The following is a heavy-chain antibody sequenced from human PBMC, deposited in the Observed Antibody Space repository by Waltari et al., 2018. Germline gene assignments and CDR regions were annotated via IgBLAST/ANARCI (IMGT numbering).Heavy chain of an antibody. V-gene: IGHV1-69-2*01. CDR3: ATLTSSGWSRPFDY. J-gene: IGHJ4*02. D-gene: IGHD6-19*01. CDR1: GYTFTDYY. Sequence: EVQLVQSGAEVKKPGATVKISCKASGYTFTDYYIPWVQQAPGKGLEWMGRVDPEDGETIYAEKFQGRVTITADTSTDTAYMELSSLRSEDTAVYYCATLTSSGWSRPFDYWGQGTLVTVSS. CDR2: VDPEDGET.